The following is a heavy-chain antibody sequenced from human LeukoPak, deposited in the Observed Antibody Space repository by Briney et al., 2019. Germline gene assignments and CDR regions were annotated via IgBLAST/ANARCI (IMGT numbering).Heavy chain of an antibody. CDR2: INHSGSI. J-gene: IGHJ4*02. CDR1: GGSFSGYY. V-gene: IGHV4-34*09. D-gene: IGHD6-19*01. Sequence: SETLSLTCAVYGGSFSGYYWSWIRQPPGKGLEWIGEINHSGSINYNPSLKSRVTISVDTSKNQFSLKLSSVTAADTAVYYCARALDSSGWLGLDHPLAYFDYWGQGTLVTVSS. CDR3: ARALDSSGWLGLDHPLAYFDY.